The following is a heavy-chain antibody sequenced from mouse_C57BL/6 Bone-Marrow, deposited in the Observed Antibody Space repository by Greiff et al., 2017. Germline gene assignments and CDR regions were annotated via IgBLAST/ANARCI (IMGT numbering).Heavy chain of an antibody. CDR2: INPNNGGT. Sequence: DVQLQESGPELVKPGASVKISCKASGYTFTDYYMNWVKQSHGKSLEWIGDINPNNGGTSYNQKFKGKATLTVDKSSSTAYMELRSLTSEDSAVYYCAREDYYGSSYFYFDYWGQGTTLTVSS. CDR3: AREDYYGSSYFYFDY. D-gene: IGHD1-1*01. CDR1: GYTFTDYY. V-gene: IGHV1-26*01. J-gene: IGHJ2*01.